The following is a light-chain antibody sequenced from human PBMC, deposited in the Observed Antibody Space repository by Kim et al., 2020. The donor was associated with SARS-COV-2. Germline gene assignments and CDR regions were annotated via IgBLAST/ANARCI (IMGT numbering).Light chain of an antibody. V-gene: IGLV3-1*01. CDR1: KLGDKY. Sequence: VSAGQTASITCSGDKLGDKYACWYQQKPGQSPVLVIYQDSKRPSGIPERFSGSNSGNTATLTISGTQAMDEADYYCQAWDSSTWVFGGGTQLTVL. CDR2: QDS. CDR3: QAWDSSTWV. J-gene: IGLJ3*02.